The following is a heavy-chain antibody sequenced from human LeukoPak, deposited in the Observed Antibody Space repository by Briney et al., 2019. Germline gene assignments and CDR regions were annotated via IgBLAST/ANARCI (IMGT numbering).Heavy chain of an antibody. J-gene: IGHJ4*02. CDR1: GGSVTRNNHY. CDR2: IYYSGAT. CDR3: ARGVYGSGDY. V-gene: IGHV4-39*07. Sequence: PSETLSLTCAVSGGSVTRNNHYWVWLRPPPGKGLEWIGSIYYSGATSYNPSIKSRVTIFVDTSENQFSLKSTSVTAADTAVYHCARGVYGSGDYWGQGTLVTVSS. D-gene: IGHD3-10*01.